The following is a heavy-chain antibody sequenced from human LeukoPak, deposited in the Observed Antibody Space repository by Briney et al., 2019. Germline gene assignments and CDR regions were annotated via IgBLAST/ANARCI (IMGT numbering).Heavy chain of an antibody. CDR2: ISSSSSHI. CDR1: GFTFSSYW. D-gene: IGHD6-13*01. CDR3: ARDYPLYSSNPEAFDI. Sequence: SGGSLRLSCAASGFTFSSYWMSWVRQAPGKGLEWVSSISSSSSHIYYADSVKGRFTISRDNAKNSLYLQMNSLRAEDTAVYYCARDYPLYSSNPEAFDIWGQGTKVTVSS. V-gene: IGHV3-21*01. J-gene: IGHJ3*02.